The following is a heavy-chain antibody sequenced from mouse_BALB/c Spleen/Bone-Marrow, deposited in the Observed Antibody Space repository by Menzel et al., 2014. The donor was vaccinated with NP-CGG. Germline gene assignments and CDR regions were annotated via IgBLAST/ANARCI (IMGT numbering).Heavy chain of an antibody. J-gene: IGHJ2*01. Sequence: SGPELVKSGTSVKISCKASGYTFTDYNMHCVKQSHGKSLEWIGYIYPFNGGTDYNQKFKSKATMTVDMSSSTEYMELRNLTSEDSAVYYCARISYFDYWGQGTTLTVSS. CDR3: ARISYFDY. CDR1: GYTFTDYN. V-gene: IGHV1S29*02. CDR2: IYPFNGGT.